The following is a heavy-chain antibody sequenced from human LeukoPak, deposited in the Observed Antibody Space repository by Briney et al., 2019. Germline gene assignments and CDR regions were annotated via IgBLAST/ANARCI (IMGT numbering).Heavy chain of an antibody. CDR1: AFSDRSNY. Sequence: GGSMRLSCVASAFSDRSNYMSWVRQAPGKGLEWVSVSYSGGSTYYEDSVKGRFTVSSDVSKNTLYLQMNNLRGEDTAVYYCASRHCSGENCYAGPLDFWGQGIQVTVSS. CDR3: ASRHCSGENCYAGPLDF. CDR2: SYSGGST. D-gene: IGHD2-8*02. J-gene: IGHJ4*02. V-gene: IGHV3-53*01.